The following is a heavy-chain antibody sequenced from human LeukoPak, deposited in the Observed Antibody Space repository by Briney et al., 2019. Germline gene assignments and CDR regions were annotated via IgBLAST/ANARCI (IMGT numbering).Heavy chain of an antibody. CDR3: ARVYSSSWYFGY. V-gene: IGHV1-2*02. J-gene: IGHJ4*02. CDR1: GYTFTRYY. CDR2: INPNSGGT. Sequence: GASVKVCCKASGYTFTRYYMHWVRQAPGQGLEWMGWINPNSGGTNYAQKFQGRVTMTRDTSISTAYMELSRLRSDDTAVYYCARVYSSSWYFGYWGQGTLVTVSS. D-gene: IGHD6-13*01.